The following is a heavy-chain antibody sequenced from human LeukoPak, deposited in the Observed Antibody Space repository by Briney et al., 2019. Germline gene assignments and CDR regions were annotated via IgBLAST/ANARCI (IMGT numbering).Heavy chain of an antibody. CDR2: MNPNSGNT. CDR1: GNTFTSYD. J-gene: IGHJ4*02. D-gene: IGHD3-22*01. CDR3: ARDGVYYYDSSGLTYLDY. Sequence: ASVKVSCKASGNTFTSYDINWVRQATGQGLEWMGWMNPNSGNTGYAQKFQGRVTMTRNTSISTAYMELSSLRSEDTAVYYCARDGVYYYDSSGLTYLDYWGQGTLVTVSS. V-gene: IGHV1-8*01.